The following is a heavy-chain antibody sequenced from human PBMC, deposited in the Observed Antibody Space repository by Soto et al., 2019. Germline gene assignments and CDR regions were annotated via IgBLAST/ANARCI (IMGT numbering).Heavy chain of an antibody. CDR3: ARVSTVYGYYYYYGMAV. CDR1: GFTFSSYS. J-gene: IGHJ6*02. V-gene: IGHV3-21*01. D-gene: IGHD4-17*01. CDR2: ISSSSSYI. Sequence: EVQLVESGGGLVKPGGSLRLSCAASGFTFSSYSMNWVRQAPGNGLEWVSSISSSSSYIYYADSVKGRFTISRDNAKNSLYLQMNSLRADDTAVYYCARVSTVYGYYYYYGMAVWVQGTTVTVSS.